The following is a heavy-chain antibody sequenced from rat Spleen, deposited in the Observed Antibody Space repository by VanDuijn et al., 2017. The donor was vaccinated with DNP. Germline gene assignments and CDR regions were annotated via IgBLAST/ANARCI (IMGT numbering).Heavy chain of an antibody. D-gene: IGHD1-7*01. CDR3: ARWTRYFDY. CDR1: GYSITTTY. CDR2: ISYSGST. J-gene: IGHJ2*01. Sequence: EVQLQESGPGLMKPSQSLSLTCSVTGYSITTTYWGWIRKFPGNKMEYIGHISYSGSTNYNPSLKSRISITRDTSKNHFFLHLNSVTTEDTATYYCARWTRYFDYWGQGAMVTVSS. V-gene: IGHV3-1*01.